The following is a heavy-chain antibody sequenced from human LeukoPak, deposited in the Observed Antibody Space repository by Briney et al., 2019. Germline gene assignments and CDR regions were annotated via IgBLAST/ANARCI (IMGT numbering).Heavy chain of an antibody. J-gene: IGHJ5*02. Sequence: PSETLSLTCTVSGGSISSYYWSWIRQPPGKGPEWIGYIYYSGSTNYNPSLKSRVTISVDTSKNQFSLKLSSVTAADTAVYYCARSRAAAGTGWFDPWGQGTLVTVSS. V-gene: IGHV4-59*08. CDR1: GGSISSYY. CDR3: ARSRAAAGTGWFDP. D-gene: IGHD6-13*01. CDR2: IYYSGST.